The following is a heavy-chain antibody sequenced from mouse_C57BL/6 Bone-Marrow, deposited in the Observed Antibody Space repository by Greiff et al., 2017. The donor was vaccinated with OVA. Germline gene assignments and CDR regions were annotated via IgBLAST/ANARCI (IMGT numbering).Heavy chain of an antibody. V-gene: IGHV1-69*01. Sequence: QVQLQQPGAELVMPGASVKLSCKASGYTFTSYWMHWVKQRPGQGLEWIGEIDPSDSYTNYNQKFKGKSTLTVDKSSSTAYMQLSSLTSEDSAVYYCASLPYGNPDYYAMDYWGQGTSVTVSS. CDR2: IDPSDSYT. CDR1: GYTFTSYW. J-gene: IGHJ4*01. D-gene: IGHD2-1*01. CDR3: ASLPYGNPDYYAMDY.